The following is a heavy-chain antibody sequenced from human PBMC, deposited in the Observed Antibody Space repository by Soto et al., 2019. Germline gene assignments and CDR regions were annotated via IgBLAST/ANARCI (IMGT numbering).Heavy chain of an antibody. CDR1: GFTFSSYG. V-gene: IGHV3-21*01. CDR2: ISSSSSYI. D-gene: IGHD3-16*01. Sequence: EVQLVESGGGLVKPGGSLRLSCAASGFTFSSYGMNWVRQAPGKGLEWVSSISSSSSYIYYADSVKGRFTISRDNAKNSLYLQINSLRAEDTAVYYCARDGGRRGGGYFDLWGRGTLVTVSS. CDR3: ARDGGRRGGGYFDL. J-gene: IGHJ2*01.